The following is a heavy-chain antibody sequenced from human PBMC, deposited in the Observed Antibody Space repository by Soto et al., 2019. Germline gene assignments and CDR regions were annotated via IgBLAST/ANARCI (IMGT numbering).Heavy chain of an antibody. J-gene: IGHJ4*02. V-gene: IGHV4-39*01. Sequence: QLQLQESGPGLVKPSETLSLTCTVSGGSISSSSYYWGWIRQPPGKGLEWIGSIYYSGSTYYNPSLKSRVTIAVDTSKNQYSLKLSSVTAADTAVYYCANLYNWNYIVSHWGQGTLVTVSS. CDR1: GGSISSSSYY. D-gene: IGHD1-7*01. CDR2: IYYSGST. CDR3: ANLYNWNYIVSH.